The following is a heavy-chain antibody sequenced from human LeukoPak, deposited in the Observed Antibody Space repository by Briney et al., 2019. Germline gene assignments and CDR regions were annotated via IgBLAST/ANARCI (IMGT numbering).Heavy chain of an antibody. J-gene: IGHJ5*02. CDR2: INAGNGNT. Sequence: ASVKVSCKASGYTFTSYAMHWVRQAPGQGLEWMGWINAGNGNTKYSQKFQGRVTITRDTSASTAYMELSSLRSEDTAVYYCARGGYYYDSSGYSWFDPWGQGTLVTVSS. V-gene: IGHV1-3*01. D-gene: IGHD3-22*01. CDR3: ARGGYYYDSSGYSWFDP. CDR1: GYTFTSYA.